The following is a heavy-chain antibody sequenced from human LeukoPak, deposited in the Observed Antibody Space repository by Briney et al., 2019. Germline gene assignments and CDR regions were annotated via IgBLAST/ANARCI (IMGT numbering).Heavy chain of an antibody. D-gene: IGHD2-15*01. CDR2: ISAYNGNT. J-gene: IGHJ5*02. CDR1: GYTFTSYY. V-gene: IGHV1-18*04. CDR3: ARDVVAATYNWFDP. Sequence: ASVKVSCKASGYTFTSYYMHWVRQAPGQGLEWMGWISAYNGNTNYAQKLQGRVTMTTDTSTSTAYMELRSLRSDDTAVYYCARDVVAATYNWFDPWGQGTLVTVSS.